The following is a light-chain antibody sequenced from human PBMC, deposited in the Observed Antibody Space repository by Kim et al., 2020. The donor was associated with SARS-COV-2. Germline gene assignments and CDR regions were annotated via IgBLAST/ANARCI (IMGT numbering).Light chain of an antibody. CDR1: NIGSKS. Sequence: SSELTQPPSVSVAPGKTARITCGGNNIGSKSVHWYQQKPGQAPVLVIYYDSDRPSGIPERFSGSNSGNTATLTISRVEAGDEADYYCQVWDSSSDRGVFGTGTKVTVL. J-gene: IGLJ1*01. CDR2: YDS. CDR3: QVWDSSSDRGV. V-gene: IGLV3-21*04.